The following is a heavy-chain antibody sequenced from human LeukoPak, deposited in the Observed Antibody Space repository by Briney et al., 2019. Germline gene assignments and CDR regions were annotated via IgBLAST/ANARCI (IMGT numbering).Heavy chain of an antibody. Sequence: PGGSLRLSCRTAGFIFGDYAMSWVRQPPGKGLEWIGEIYHSGSTNYNPSLKSRVTISVDKSKNQFSLKLSSVTAADTAVYYCAVTYYDILTGLPLFDPWGQGTLVTVSS. D-gene: IGHD3-9*01. V-gene: IGHV4-4*02. CDR2: IYHSGST. J-gene: IGHJ5*02. CDR1: AGFIFGDYA. CDR3: AVTYYDILTGLPLFDP.